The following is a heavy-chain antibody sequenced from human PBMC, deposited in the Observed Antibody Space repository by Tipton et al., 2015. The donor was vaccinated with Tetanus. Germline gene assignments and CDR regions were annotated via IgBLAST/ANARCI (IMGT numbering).Heavy chain of an antibody. CDR3: ARARRPNWFDP. J-gene: IGHJ5*02. CDR2: INHSGST. Sequence: TLSLTCAVYGGSFSGYYWSWIRQPPGKGLEWIGEINHSGSTNYNPSLKSRVTISVDTSKNQFSLKLSSVTAADTAVYYCARARRPNWFDPWGQGTLVPVSS. V-gene: IGHV4-34*01. CDR1: GGSFSGYY.